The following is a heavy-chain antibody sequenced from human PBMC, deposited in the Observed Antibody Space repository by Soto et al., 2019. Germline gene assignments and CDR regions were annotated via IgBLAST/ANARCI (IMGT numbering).Heavy chain of an antibody. V-gene: IGHV1-24*01. CDR2: FDPEDGET. D-gene: IGHD3-16*01. CDR1: GYTLTELS. CDR3: ATDSPRHDYGGDFDY. J-gene: IGHJ4*02. Sequence: ASVKVSCKVSGYTLTELSMHWVRQAPGKGLEWMGGFDPEDGETIYAQKFQGRVTMTEDTSTDTAYMELSSLRSEDTAVYYCATDSPRHDYGGDFDYWGQGTLVTVSS.